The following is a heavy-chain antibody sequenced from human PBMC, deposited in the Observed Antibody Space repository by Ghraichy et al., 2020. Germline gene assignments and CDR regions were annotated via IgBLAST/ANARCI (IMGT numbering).Heavy chain of an antibody. CDR3: SASIAARRGPFDY. D-gene: IGHD6-6*01. V-gene: IGHV4-59*01. Sequence: GSLRLSCTVSGGSISSYYWSWIRQPPGKGLEWIGYIYYSGSTNYNPSLKSRVTISVDTSKNQFSLKLSPVTAADPAVYYCSASIAARRGPFDYWGQGALVTVSS. CDR1: GGSISSYY. CDR2: IYYSGST. J-gene: IGHJ4*02.